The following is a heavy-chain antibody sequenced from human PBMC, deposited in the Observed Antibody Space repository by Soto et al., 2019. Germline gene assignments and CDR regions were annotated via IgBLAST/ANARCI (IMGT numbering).Heavy chain of an antibody. V-gene: IGHV4-31*03. J-gene: IGHJ6*02. CDR3: ARAGGLDV. CDR1: CGSVISSGYY. Sequence: PSETLSLTCTFSCGSVISSGYYWTWMRQHPGKGLEWIGYIYYSGSTQYNSSLKSRVSISMDTSKNQFSLKLSSVTAADTAVYYCARAGGLDVRGQGTTVTVSS. CDR2: IYYSGST.